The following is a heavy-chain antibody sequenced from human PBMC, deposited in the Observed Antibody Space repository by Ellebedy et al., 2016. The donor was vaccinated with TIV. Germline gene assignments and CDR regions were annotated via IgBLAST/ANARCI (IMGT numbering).Heavy chain of an antibody. V-gene: IGHV1-2*02. J-gene: IGHJ5*02. CDR2: INLNNGAT. D-gene: IGHD3-22*01. CDR1: GYTFTDNY. Sequence: AASVKVSCKASGYTFTDNYIHWARQAPGQGLEWMGWINLNNGATDYAQKFRGRVTLTRDTSISTAYMELSRLTYDDTAVYYCARPNYEDSGYPWFDPWGQGTLVTVSS. CDR3: ARPNYEDSGYPWFDP.